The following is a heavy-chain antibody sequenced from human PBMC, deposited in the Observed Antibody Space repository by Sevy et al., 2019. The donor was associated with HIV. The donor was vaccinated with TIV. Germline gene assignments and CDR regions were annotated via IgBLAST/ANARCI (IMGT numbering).Heavy chain of an antibody. J-gene: IGHJ4*02. CDR2: IYYSGST. CDR3: ARTRRGYSYGLDY. Sequence: SETLSLTCTVSGGSISSGGYYWSWIRQHPGKGLEWIGYIYYSGSTYYNPSLKSRVTISVETSKNQFSLKLSSVTAADTAVYDCARTRRGYSYGLDYWGQGTLVTVSS. V-gene: IGHV4-31*03. D-gene: IGHD5-18*01. CDR1: GGSISSGGYY.